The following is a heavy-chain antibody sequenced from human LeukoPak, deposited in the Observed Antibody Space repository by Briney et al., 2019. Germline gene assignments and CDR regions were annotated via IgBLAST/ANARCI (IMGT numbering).Heavy chain of an antibody. CDR2: IYYSGST. J-gene: IGHJ4*02. D-gene: IGHD1-26*01. CDR1: GGSISSYY. V-gene: IGHV4-59*08. Sequence: SETLSLTCTVSGGSISSYYWSWIRQPPGKGLEWIGYIYYSGSTNYNPSLKSRVTISVDTSKNQFSLKLSSVTAADTAVYYCARHPRQGLGATADFDYWGQGTLVTVSS. CDR3: ARHPRQGLGATADFDY.